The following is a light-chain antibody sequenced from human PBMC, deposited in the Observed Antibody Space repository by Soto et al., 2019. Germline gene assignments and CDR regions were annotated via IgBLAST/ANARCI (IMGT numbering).Light chain of an antibody. V-gene: IGKV3-20*01. CDR3: QQYGSSPPYT. Sequence: EIVLTQSPGTLSLSPGERATLSCRANQSVSSAYLAWYQQKPGQAPRLLISGASIRATGIPERFSGSGSGTDFTLTISRMEPEDSEVYYCQQYGSSPPYTFGQGTKLEIK. CDR2: GAS. CDR1: QSVSSAY. J-gene: IGKJ2*01.